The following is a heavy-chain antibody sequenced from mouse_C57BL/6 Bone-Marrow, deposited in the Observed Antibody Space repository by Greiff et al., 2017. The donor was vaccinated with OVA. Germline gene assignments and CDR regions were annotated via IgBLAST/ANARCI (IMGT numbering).Heavy chain of an antibody. CDR3: ARSLVLRYPFDY. CDR2: INPNYGTT. Sequence: VHVKQSGPELVKPGASVKISCKASGYSFTDYNMNWVKQSNGKSLEWIGVINPNYGTTSYNQKFKGKATLTVDQSSSTAYMQLNSLTSEDSAVYYCARSLVLRYPFDYWGQGTTLTVSS. J-gene: IGHJ2*01. CDR1: GYSFTDYN. V-gene: IGHV1-39*01. D-gene: IGHD1-1*01.